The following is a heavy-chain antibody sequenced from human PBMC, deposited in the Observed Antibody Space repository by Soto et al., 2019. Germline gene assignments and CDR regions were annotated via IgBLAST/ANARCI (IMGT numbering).Heavy chain of an antibody. CDR3: ARDGYYYDSSGYYDYYYGMDV. Sequence: QVQLVESGGGVVQPGRSLRLSCAASGFTFSSYGMHWVRQAPGKGLEWVAVIWYDGSNKYYADSVKGRFTISRDNSKNTLYLKMNSLRAEDTAVYYCARDGYYYDSSGYYDYYYGMDVWGQGTTVTVSS. V-gene: IGHV3-33*01. CDR2: IWYDGSNK. CDR1: GFTFSSYG. J-gene: IGHJ6*02. D-gene: IGHD3-22*01.